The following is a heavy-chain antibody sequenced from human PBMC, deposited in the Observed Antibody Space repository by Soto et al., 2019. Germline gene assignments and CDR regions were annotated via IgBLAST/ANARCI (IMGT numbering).Heavy chain of an antibody. CDR2: IKQDGSEE. CDR3: GSSQGPDFGGTFDY. Sequence: GGSLRLSCAASGFTFSSYWMSWVRQAPGKGLEWVANIKQDGSEEYYVDSVKGRFTSSKDNAKNSLYLQMNSLRAEDTALYSCGSSQGPDFGGTFDYWGQGTLVTVSS. J-gene: IGHJ4*02. D-gene: IGHD3-16*01. CDR1: GFTFSSYW. V-gene: IGHV3-7*01.